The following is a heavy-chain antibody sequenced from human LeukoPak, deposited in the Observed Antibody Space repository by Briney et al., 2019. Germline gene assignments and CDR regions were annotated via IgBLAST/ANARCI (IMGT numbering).Heavy chain of an antibody. Sequence: SQTLSLTCAISGDSVSSNSAAWNWIRQSPSRGLEWLGRTYYRSKWYNDYAVFVKSRITINPDTTKNQFSLQLNSVTPEDTAVYYRARDFSGGNNYGLRPFDYWGQGTLVTVSS. CDR3: ARDFSGGNNYGLRPFDY. J-gene: IGHJ4*02. CDR2: TYYRSKWYN. D-gene: IGHD5-18*01. V-gene: IGHV6-1*01. CDR1: GDSVSSNSAA.